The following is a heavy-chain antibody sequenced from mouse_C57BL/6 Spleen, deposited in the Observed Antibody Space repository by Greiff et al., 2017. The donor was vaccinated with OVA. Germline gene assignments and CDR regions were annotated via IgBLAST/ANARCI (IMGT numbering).Heavy chain of an antibody. CDR3: ARPFTTVVPYAMDY. D-gene: IGHD1-1*01. Sequence: EVMLVESGGGLVKPGGSLKLSCAASGFTFSDYGMHWVRQAPEKGLEWVAYVSSGSSTIYYADTVKGRFTISRDNAKNTLFLQMTSLRSEDTAMYYCARPFTTVVPYAMDYWGQGTSVTVSS. CDR1: GFTFSDYG. CDR2: VSSGSSTI. J-gene: IGHJ4*01. V-gene: IGHV5-17*01.